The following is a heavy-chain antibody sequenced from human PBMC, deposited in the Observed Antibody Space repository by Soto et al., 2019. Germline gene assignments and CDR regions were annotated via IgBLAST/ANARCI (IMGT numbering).Heavy chain of an antibody. CDR2: TYYRSKWYN. V-gene: IGHV6-1*01. CDR1: GDSVSSNSAV. J-gene: IGHJ5*02. D-gene: IGHD2-8*01. CDR3: ASLIGKSLLAS. Sequence: SQTLSLTCAISGDSVSSNSAVWNWISQSPSRGLEWLGRTYYRSKWYNDYAVSVKSRITINPDTSNNQLSLQLNSVTPDDTSVYYCASLIGKSLLASWSQGTLVTVSS.